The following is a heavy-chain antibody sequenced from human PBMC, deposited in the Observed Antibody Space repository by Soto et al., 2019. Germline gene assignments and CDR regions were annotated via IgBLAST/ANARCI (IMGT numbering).Heavy chain of an antibody. CDR1: GYTFTSYG. CDR2: ISAYNGNT. V-gene: IGHV1-18*01. J-gene: IGHJ4*02. Sequence: ASVKVSCKASGYTFTSYGISWMRQAPGQGLGWMGWISAYNGNTNYAQMLQGRVTMTTDTSTNTAYMELRSLRSDDTAVYYCARGVGASYYFDYWGQGTLVTVSS. CDR3: ARGVGASYYFDY. D-gene: IGHD1-26*01.